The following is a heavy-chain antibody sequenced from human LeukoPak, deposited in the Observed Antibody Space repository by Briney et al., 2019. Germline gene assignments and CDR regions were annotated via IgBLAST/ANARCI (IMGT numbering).Heavy chain of an antibody. J-gene: IGHJ4*02. Sequence: PSETLSLTCTVSGVSISSYYWSWIRQPPGKGLEWIGYIYYSGSTNYNPSLKSRVTISVDTSKNQFSLKLSSVTAADTAVYYCARDHGDYADYWDQGTLVTVSS. CDR3: ARDHGDYADY. CDR2: IYYSGST. V-gene: IGHV4-59*01. D-gene: IGHD4-17*01. CDR1: GVSISSYY.